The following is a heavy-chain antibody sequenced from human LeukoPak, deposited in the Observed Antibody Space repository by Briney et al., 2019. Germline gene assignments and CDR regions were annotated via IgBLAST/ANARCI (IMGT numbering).Heavy chain of an antibody. CDR1: GFPFSDYW. J-gene: IGHJ5*02. D-gene: IGHD2-21*01. V-gene: IGHV3-7*01. CDR2: IKQDGSAE. CDR3: ARDRRPSIYGGLDS. Sequence: GGSLRLSCAASGFPFSDYWMSWVRQPPGKGLEWVADIKQDGSAEYYVGSVKGRFTISRDNAKNSLYLQMNSLTVDDTAVYYCARDRRPSIYGGLDSWGQGSLVTVSS.